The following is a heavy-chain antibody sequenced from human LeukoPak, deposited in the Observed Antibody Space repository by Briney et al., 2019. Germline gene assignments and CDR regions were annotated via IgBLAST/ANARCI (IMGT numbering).Heavy chain of an antibody. J-gene: IGHJ4*02. D-gene: IGHD4-23*01. CDR2: MSYDGSNK. Sequence: TGGSLRLSCAASGFTFSSYAMHWVRQAPGKGLEWVAVMSYDGSNKYYADSVKGRFTISRDNSKNTLYLQMNSLRAEDTAVYYCARPTTVVTYFFDYWGQGTLVTVSS. V-gene: IGHV3-30-3*01. CDR1: GFTFSSYA. CDR3: ARPTTVVTYFFDY.